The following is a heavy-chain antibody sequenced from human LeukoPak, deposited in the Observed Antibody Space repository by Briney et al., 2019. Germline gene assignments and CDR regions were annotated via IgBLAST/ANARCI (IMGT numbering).Heavy chain of an antibody. CDR1: GYSISSGYY. CDR2: IYHSGST. D-gene: IGHD3-10*01. Sequence: SETLSLTCAVSGYSISSGYYWGWIRQPPGKGLEWIGSIYHSGSTYYNPSLKSRVTMSVDTSKNHFSLKLSSVTAADTAVYYCARDYYGIYYFDYWGQGTLVTVSS. CDR3: ARDYYGIYYFDY. V-gene: IGHV4-38-2*02. J-gene: IGHJ4*02.